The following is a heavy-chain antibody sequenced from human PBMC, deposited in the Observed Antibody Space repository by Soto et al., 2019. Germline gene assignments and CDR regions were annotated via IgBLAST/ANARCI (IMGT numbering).Heavy chain of an antibody. J-gene: IGHJ4*02. CDR2: ISAYNGNT. CDR1: GYTFTSYG. D-gene: IGHD3-3*01. V-gene: IGHV1-18*01. CDR3: ARAMSTIFIDY. Sequence: GASVKVSCKASGYTFTSYGISWVRQAPGQGLEWMRWISAYNGNTNYAQKLQGRVTMTTDTSTSTAYMELRSLRSDDTAVYCCARAMSTIFIDYWGQGTLVTVSS.